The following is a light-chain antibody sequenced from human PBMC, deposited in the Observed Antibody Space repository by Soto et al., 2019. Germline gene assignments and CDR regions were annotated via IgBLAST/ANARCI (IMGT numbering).Light chain of an antibody. CDR1: ESISRH. V-gene: IGKV1-39*01. J-gene: IGKJ5*01. Sequence: DIQMPQSPSSLSASVGDRVTITCRASESISRHLNWYQQKPGKAPKILIYAASSLQNGVTSRFRGSGSGTDFTLTITTLQPEDFATYYCQQTYSTLSITCGHGTRLDI. CDR3: QQTYSTLSIT. CDR2: AAS.